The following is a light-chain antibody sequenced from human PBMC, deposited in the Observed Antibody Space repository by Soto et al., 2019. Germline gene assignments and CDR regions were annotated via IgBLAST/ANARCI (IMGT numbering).Light chain of an antibody. J-gene: IGLJ2*01. V-gene: IGLV2-14*01. CDR3: SSYTSSSTYVV. CDR1: SSDVGGYNY. CDR2: DVS. Sequence: QSALTQPASGSGSPGQWITISCTGTSSDVGGYNYVSWYQQHPGKAPKLMIYDVSNRPTGVSNRFSGSKSGNTASLTISGLQAEDEADYYCSSYTSSSTYVVFGGGTQLTVL.